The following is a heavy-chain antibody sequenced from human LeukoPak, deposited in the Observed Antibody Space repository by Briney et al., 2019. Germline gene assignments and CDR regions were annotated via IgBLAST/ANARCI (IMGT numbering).Heavy chain of an antibody. J-gene: IGHJ4*02. D-gene: IGHD3-10*01. CDR1: VYTFTGYY. CDR3: ARDGVVRGVIIY. CDR2: IDPNGGGT. V-gene: IGHV1-2*02. Sequence: ASVKVSCKTSVYTFTGYYMHWVRQAPGQGLEWMGWIDPNGGGTNYAQKFQGRVTMTRDTSISTAHMELSRLTSDDTVVYYCARDGVVRGVIIYWGQGTLVTVSS.